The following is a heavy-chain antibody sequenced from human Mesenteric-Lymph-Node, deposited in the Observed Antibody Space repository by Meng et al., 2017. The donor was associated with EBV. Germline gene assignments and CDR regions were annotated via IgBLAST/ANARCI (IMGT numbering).Heavy chain of an antibody. Sequence: GQLKEDGPGLVKPSGTLALTCAVSGDHISSSNWWNWVRQSPGKGLEWIGEIYPTGSTNYSPSFESRVTMSVDKSKNQFSLILNSVTAADTAMYYCARGVLFRGVIDLYYFDYWGQGTLVTVSS. CDR3: ARGVLFRGVIDLYYFDY. CDR1: GDHISSSNW. D-gene: IGHD2-21*01. V-gene: IGHV4-4*02. J-gene: IGHJ4*02. CDR2: IYPTGST.